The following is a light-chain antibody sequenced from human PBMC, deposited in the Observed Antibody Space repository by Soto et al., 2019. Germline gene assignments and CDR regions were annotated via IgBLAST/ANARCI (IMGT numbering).Light chain of an antibody. CDR2: DVY. CDR3: SSYSTTDTLYV. J-gene: IGLJ1*01. V-gene: IGLV2-14*01. Sequence: QSALTQPASVSGSPGQSITISCTGGSSDVGGYDFVSWYQQYPGKAPKLMIYDVYNRPLGVSGRFSGSRAGNTASLTISGLQAEDEADYYCSSYSTTDTLYVFGTGTKLTVL. CDR1: SSDVGGYDF.